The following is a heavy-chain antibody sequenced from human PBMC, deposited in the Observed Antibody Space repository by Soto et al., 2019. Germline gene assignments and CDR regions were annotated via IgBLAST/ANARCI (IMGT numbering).Heavy chain of an antibody. CDR1: GGSISSYY. D-gene: IGHD2-2*02. J-gene: IGHJ5*02. CDR3: ASTQGYCSSTSCYIWFDP. V-gene: IGHV4-59*08. Sequence: SETLSLTCTVSGGSISSYYWSWIRQPPGKGLEWIGYIYYSGSTNYNPSLKSRVTISLETSKNQFSLKLSSVTAADTAVYYCASTQGYCSSTSCYIWFDPWGQGTLVTVSS. CDR2: IYYSGST.